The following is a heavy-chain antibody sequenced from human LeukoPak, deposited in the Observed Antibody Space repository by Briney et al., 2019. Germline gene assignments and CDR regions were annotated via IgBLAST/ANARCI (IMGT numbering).Heavy chain of an antibody. V-gene: IGHV3-53*01. CDR3: ARVRWNYGYYFGY. CDR1: GFTVSSNY. D-gene: IGHD1-7*01. Sequence: GGSLRLSCAASGFTVSSNYMSWVRQAPGKGLEWVSVIYSGGSTYYADSVKGRFTISRDNSKNTLYLQMNSLRAEDTAVYYCARVRWNYGYYFGYWGQGTLDTVSS. J-gene: IGHJ4*02. CDR2: IYSGGST.